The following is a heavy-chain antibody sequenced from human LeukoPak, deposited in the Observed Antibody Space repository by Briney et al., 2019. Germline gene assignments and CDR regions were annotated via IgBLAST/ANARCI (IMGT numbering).Heavy chain of an antibody. Sequence: GASVKVSCKASGYTFTTYGISWVRQAPGQGLEWMGWISVYNGNTNYAQKLQGRVTMTTDTATSTAYMELRSLRSDDTAVYYCAREGKGIVGATSPLFGMDVWGQGTTVTVSS. CDR2: ISVYNGNT. CDR3: AREGKGIVGATSPLFGMDV. D-gene: IGHD1-26*01. V-gene: IGHV1-18*01. CDR1: GYTFTTYG. J-gene: IGHJ6*02.